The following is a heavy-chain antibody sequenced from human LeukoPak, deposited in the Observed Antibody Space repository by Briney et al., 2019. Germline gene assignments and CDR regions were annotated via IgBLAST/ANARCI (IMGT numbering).Heavy chain of an antibody. Sequence: YSGSTYYNPSLKSRVTISVDTSKNQFSLKLSSVTAADTAVYYCARHMGPGLRFLEWATDYWGQGTLVTVSS. V-gene: IGHV4-39*01. CDR3: ARHMGPGLRFLEWATDY. CDR2: YSGST. D-gene: IGHD3-3*01. J-gene: IGHJ4*02.